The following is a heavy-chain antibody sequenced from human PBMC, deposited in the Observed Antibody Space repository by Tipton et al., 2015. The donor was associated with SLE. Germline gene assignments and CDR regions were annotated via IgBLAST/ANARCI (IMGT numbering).Heavy chain of an antibody. V-gene: IGHV3-30*18. CDR2: VWYDGANK. D-gene: IGHD4-17*01. CDR1: GFTVSTNY. J-gene: IGHJ4*02. Sequence: SLRLSCAASGFTVSTNYMGWVRQAPGKGLEWVAVVWYDGANKYYADSVTGRFTISRDNSKNTLYLQMNSLRADDTAMYYCAKGQDMTTVTSFDFWGQGSLVTVSS. CDR3: AKGQDMTTVTSFDF.